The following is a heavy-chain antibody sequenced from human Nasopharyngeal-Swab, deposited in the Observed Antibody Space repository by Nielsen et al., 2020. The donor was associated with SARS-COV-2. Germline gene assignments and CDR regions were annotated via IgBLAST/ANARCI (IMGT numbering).Heavy chain of an antibody. V-gene: IGHV3-23*01. CDR1: GFTFSSYA. J-gene: IGHJ4*02. CDR2: ISGSGGST. CDR3: AKEVDGYNYFDY. D-gene: IGHD5-24*01. Sequence: GESLKISCAASGFTFSSYAMSWVRQAPGKGLEWVSAISGSGGSTYYADSVKGRFTISRDNSKNTLYLQMNSLRAEDTAVYYCAKEVDGYNYFDYWGQGTLVTVSS.